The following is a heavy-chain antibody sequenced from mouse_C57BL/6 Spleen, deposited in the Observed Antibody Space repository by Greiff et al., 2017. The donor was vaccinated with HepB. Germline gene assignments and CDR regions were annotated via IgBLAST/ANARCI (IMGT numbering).Heavy chain of an antibody. CDR2: SYSGGGYT. J-gene: IGHJ2*01. Sequence: QVQLQQSGAELVRPGTSVKMSCKASGYTFTNYWIGWAKQLPGHGLEGIGDSYSGGGYTNYNEKFQGKATLIADKSSSTDYMQLSSLTSEDSAIYYGARGYGSSKYYFDYWGRGTTRTVSS. D-gene: IGHD1-1*01. V-gene: IGHV1-63*01. CDR1: GYTFTNYW. CDR3: ARGYGSSKYYFDY.